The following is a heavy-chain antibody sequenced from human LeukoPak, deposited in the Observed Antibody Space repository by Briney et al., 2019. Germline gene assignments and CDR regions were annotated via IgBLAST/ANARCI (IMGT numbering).Heavy chain of an antibody. J-gene: IGHJ5*02. CDR3: ARGLAVAESSWFDP. V-gene: IGHV3-74*01. D-gene: IGHD6-19*01. CDR1: GFTFSAYW. CDR2: INNDGTAT. Sequence: GGSLRLSCAASGFTFSAYWMHWVRQVPGKGLVCVSRINNDGTATFFADSVKGRFTISRDNAKNTLYLQLDSLRAEDTAVYYCARGLAVAESSWFDPWGQGTLVSVSS.